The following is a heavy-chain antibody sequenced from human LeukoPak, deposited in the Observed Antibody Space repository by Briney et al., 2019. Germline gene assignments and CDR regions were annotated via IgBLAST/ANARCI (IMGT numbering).Heavy chain of an antibody. CDR1: GFTFSSDA. CDR3: ARDHAYSSSCLDY. V-gene: IGHV3-33*08. CDR2: IWYDGSNK. J-gene: IGHJ4*02. D-gene: IGHD6-13*01. Sequence: GGSLRLSCVASGFTFSSDAAHWVRQAPGKGLEWVAVIWYDGSNKYYADSVKGRFTISRDNSKNTLYLQMNSLRAEDTAVYYCARDHAYSSSCLDYWGQGTLVTVSS.